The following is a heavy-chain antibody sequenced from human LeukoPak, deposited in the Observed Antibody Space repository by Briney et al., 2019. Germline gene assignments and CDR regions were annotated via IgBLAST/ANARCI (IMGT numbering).Heavy chain of an antibody. J-gene: IGHJ4*02. Sequence: PSETLSLTCTVSGGSISSSSYYWGWIRQPPGKGLEWIVSMYYSGSTYYNPSLKSRVTVSVDTSKNQFSLKLGSVTSTDTAVYYCATIVGSTKVDDWGQGTLVTVSS. D-gene: IGHD1-26*01. V-gene: IGHV4-39*01. CDR2: MYYSGST. CDR3: ATIVGSTKVDD. CDR1: GGSISSSSYY.